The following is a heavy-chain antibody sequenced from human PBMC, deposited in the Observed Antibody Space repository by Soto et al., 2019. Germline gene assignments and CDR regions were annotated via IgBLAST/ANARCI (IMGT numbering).Heavy chain of an antibody. CDR3: ARGLPRNGYGQVFDI. CDR1: GDSITTGENY. Sequence: QVQLQESGPGLVKPSQTLSLTCTVSGDSITTGENYWSWFRQPPGKGLEWIGNIYYRGYTNFNPSLKSRATISEDTSKRQFSLKLSSVTAADTAVYYCARGLPRNGYGQVFDIWGQGTSVIVSS. V-gene: IGHV4-30-4*01. CDR2: IYYRGYT. D-gene: IGHD5-18*01. J-gene: IGHJ3*02.